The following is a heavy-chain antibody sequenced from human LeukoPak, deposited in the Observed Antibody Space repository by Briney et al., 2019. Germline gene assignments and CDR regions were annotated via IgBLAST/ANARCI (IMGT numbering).Heavy chain of an antibody. D-gene: IGHD6-25*01. V-gene: IGHV4-39*01. Sequence: KPSETLSLTCTVSGGSISTNNHYWGWIRQPPGKGLQWIGSIYYSGDTYYNPSLKSRVTIFGDRSKNQFSLTLSAVTAADTAVYYCARTYSSGAFDIWGQGTMVTVSS. CDR3: ARTYSSGAFDI. CDR1: GGSISTNNHY. J-gene: IGHJ3*02. CDR2: IYYSGDT.